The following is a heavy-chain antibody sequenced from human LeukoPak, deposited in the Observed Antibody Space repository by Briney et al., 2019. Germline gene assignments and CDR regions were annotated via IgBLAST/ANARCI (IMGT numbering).Heavy chain of an antibody. CDR1: GGSFSGYY. Sequence: SETLSLTCAVYGGSFSGYYWSWIRQPPGKGLEWIGEINHSGSTNYNPSLKSRITISVDTSKNEFSLKLDSVTAADTAVYYCARPAYSYPLAFGFFDYWGQGALVTVSS. V-gene: IGHV4-34*01. D-gene: IGHD5-18*01. CDR2: INHSGST. J-gene: IGHJ4*02. CDR3: ARPAYSYPLAFGFFDY.